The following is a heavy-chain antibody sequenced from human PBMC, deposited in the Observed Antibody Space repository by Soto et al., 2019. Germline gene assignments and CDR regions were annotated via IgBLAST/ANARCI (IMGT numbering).Heavy chain of an antibody. Sequence: AAVKCSFKASGYTFTSYVISWVRQAPGQVLECMGWISAYNGNTNYAQKLQGRVTMTTDTSTSTAYMELSSLRSEDTAVYYCAASASGYSYGDFESWGQGTLVTVSS. CDR2: ISAYNGNT. CDR1: GYTFTSYV. V-gene: IGHV1-18*01. J-gene: IGHJ4*02. D-gene: IGHD5-18*01. CDR3: AASASGYSYGDFES.